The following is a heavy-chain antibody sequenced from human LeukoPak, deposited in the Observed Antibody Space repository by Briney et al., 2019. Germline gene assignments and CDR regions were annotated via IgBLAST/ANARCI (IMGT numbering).Heavy chain of an antibody. Sequence: ASVKVSCKAFGYTFITSDINWVRQASGQGLEWMGYIDPESGYTTYAQKFQGRVTMTRDTSTSTAYTELSSLTPDDTAVYYCTRKLRLDEHWGQGTLVAVSS. CDR3: TRKLRLDEH. CDR2: IDPESGYT. J-gene: IGHJ4*02. D-gene: IGHD1-7*01. V-gene: IGHV1-8*01. CDR1: GYTFITSD.